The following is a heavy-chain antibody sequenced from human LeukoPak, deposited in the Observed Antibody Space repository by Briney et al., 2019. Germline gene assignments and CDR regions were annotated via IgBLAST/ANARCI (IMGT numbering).Heavy chain of an antibody. V-gene: IGHV4-4*02. J-gene: IGHJ6*04. CDR1: GDSISSNYW. Sequence: SETLSLTCAVSGDSISSNYWWTWVRQPPGKGLEWIGEIHHSGSTNYSPSLKSRVTISVDNSRNQFSLGLSSVTAADTAVYYCARDDPRGYSFKDVWGKGTTVTISS. D-gene: IGHD5-18*01. CDR2: IHHSGST. CDR3: ARDDPRGYSFKDV.